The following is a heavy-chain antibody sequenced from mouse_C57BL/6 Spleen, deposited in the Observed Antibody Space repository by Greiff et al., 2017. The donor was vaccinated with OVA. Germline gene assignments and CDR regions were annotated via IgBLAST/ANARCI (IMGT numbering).Heavy chain of an antibody. CDR2: IYPRSGNT. CDR3: ARSGDGYSDY. D-gene: IGHD2-3*01. J-gene: IGHJ2*01. V-gene: IGHV1-81*01. Sequence: VKLQESGAELARPGASVKLSCKASGYTFTSYGISWVKQRTGQGLEWIGEIYPRSGNTYYNEKFKGKATLTADKSSSTAYMELRSLTSEDSAVYFCARSGDGYSDYWGQGTTLTVSS. CDR1: GYTFTSYG.